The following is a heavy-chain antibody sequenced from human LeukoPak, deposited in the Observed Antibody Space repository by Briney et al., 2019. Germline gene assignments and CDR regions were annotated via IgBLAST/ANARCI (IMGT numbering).Heavy chain of an antibody. D-gene: IGHD2-2*01. J-gene: IGHJ4*02. CDR3: AKVKDVVVPAATYFDY. CDR1: GFTFSSYG. V-gene: IGHV3-30*18. Sequence: PGRSLRLSCAASGFTFSSYGMHWVRQAPGKGLEWVAVISYDGSNKYYADSVKGRFTISRDNSKNTLYLQMNSLRAEDTAVYYCAKVKDVVVPAATYFDYWGQGTLVTVSS. CDR2: ISYDGSNK.